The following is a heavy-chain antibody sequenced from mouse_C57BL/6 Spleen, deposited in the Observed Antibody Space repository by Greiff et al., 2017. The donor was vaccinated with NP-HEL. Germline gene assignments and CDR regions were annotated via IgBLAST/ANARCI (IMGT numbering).Heavy chain of an antibody. CDR1: GFTFSDYG. CDR3: ARGDYDWFFAY. CDR2: ISSGSSTI. V-gene: IGHV5-17*01. D-gene: IGHD2-4*01. Sequence: EVMLVESGGGLVKPGGSLKLSCAASGFTFSDYGMHWVRQAPEKGLEWVAYISSGSSTIYYADTVKGRFTISRDNAKNTLFLQMTSLRSEDTAMYYCARGDYDWFFAYWGQGTLVTVSA. J-gene: IGHJ3*01.